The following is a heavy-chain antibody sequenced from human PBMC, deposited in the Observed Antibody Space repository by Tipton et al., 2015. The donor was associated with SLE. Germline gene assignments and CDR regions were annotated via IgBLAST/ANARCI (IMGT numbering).Heavy chain of an antibody. Sequence: QVQLVQSGAEVKKPGSSVKVSCKASGGTFSSYTISWVRQAPGQGLEWMGRIIPILGIANYAQKFQGRVTLTEDTSTDTAYMELSSLRSEDTAVYYCATMTYVASRGYYMDVWGKGTTVTVSS. CDR1: GGTFSSYT. J-gene: IGHJ6*03. CDR2: IIPILGIA. V-gene: IGHV1-69*02. CDR3: ATMTYVASRGYYMDV. D-gene: IGHD3-16*01.